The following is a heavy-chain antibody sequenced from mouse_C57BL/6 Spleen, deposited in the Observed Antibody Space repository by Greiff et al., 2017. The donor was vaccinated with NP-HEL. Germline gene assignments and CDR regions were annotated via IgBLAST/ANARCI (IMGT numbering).Heavy chain of an antibody. CDR1: GYTFTGYW. J-gene: IGHJ3*01. CDR2: ILPGSGST. CDR3: ARTSRGDWFAY. Sequence: VQLQQSGAELMKPGASVKLSCKATGYTFTGYWIEWVKQRPGHGLEWIGEILPGSGSTNYNEKFKGKATFTADTSSNTAYMQLSSLTTEDSAIYYSARTSRGDWFAYWGQGALVTVSA. V-gene: IGHV1-9*01.